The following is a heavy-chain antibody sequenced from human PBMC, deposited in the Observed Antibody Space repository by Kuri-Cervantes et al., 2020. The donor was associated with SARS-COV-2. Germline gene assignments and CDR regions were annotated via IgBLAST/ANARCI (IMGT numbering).Heavy chain of an antibody. D-gene: IGHD6-13*01. CDR2: ISSSSYI. CDR3: ARDSPDSSSWYYYYYGMDV. CDR1: GFTFSSYS. Sequence: GESLKISCAASGFTFSSYSMNWVRQAPGKGLEWVSSISSSSYIYYADSVRGRFTISRDNAKNSLYLQMNSLRAEDTAVYYCARDSPDSSSWYYYYYGMDVWGQGTTVTVSS. J-gene: IGHJ6*02. V-gene: IGHV3-21*01.